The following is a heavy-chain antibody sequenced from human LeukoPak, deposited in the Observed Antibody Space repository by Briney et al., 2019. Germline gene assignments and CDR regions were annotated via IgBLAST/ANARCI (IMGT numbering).Heavy chain of an antibody. CDR1: GFTFSSYT. Sequence: GGSLRLSCATSGFTFSSYTMNWVRQAPGKGLEWVSSISSSSSSIYYADSVKGRFTISRDNTKNSLYLQMNSLRAEDTAAYYRARGRGGNHFDYWGQGTLVTVSS. J-gene: IGHJ4*02. V-gene: IGHV3-21*01. D-gene: IGHD3-10*01. CDR3: ARGRGGNHFDY. CDR2: ISSSSSSI.